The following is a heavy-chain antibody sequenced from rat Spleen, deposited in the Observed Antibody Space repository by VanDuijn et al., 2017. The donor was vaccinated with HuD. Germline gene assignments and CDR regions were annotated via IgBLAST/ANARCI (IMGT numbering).Heavy chain of an antibody. J-gene: IGHJ3*01. Sequence: EVQLVESGGDLVQPGRSLKLSCAASGFSFSNSYMAWVRQAPAKGLEWVAYISNDGYTTYYRDSVKGRFTISRVNAKSTLYLQMDSLRSEDTATYYCTTMSNWFVYWGQGTLVTVSS. V-gene: IGHV5-27*01. CDR3: TTMSNWFVY. CDR2: ISNDGYTT. CDR1: GFSFSNSY.